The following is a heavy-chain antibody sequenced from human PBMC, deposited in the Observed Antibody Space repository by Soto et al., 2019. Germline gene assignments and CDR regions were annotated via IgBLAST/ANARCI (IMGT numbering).Heavy chain of an antibody. Sequence: QLQLQESGPGLVKPSETLSLTCTVSGGSISSSSYYWGWIRQPPGKGLEWIGSIYYSGSTYYNPSLKSRVTISVDTSKNQFSLKLSSVTAADTAVYYCARPDSSGYYYPFDYWGQGTLVTVSS. CDR1: GGSISSSSYY. CDR2: IYYSGST. CDR3: ARPDSSGYYYPFDY. V-gene: IGHV4-39*01. D-gene: IGHD3-22*01. J-gene: IGHJ4*02.